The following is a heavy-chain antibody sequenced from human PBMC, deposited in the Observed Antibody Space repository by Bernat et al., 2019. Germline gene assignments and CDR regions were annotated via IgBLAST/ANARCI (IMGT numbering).Heavy chain of an antibody. CDR3: AKDGTGTTPIFDY. J-gene: IGHJ4*02. D-gene: IGHD1-7*01. Sequence: EVQLLESGGGLVQPGGSLRLSCAASGFTFSSYAMSWVRQAPGKGLEWVSAISGSGGSTYYADTVKGRFTISRDNSKNTLYLKMNSLRAEDTAVYYCAKDGTGTTPIFDYWGQGTLVTVSS. CDR2: ISGSGGST. V-gene: IGHV3-23*01. CDR1: GFTFSSYA.